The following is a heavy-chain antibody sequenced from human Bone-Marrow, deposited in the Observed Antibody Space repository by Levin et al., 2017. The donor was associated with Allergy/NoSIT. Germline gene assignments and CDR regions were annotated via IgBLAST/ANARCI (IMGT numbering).Heavy chain of an antibody. D-gene: IGHD6-13*01. CDR1: GFTFSNAW. CDR2: IKSKTDGGTT. CDR3: TTVSLTYSSSWYPRWNYYYMDV. Sequence: GESLKISCAASGFTFSNAWMSWVRQAPGKGLEWVGRIKSKTDGGTTDYAAPVKGRFTISRDDSKNTLYLQMNSLKTEDTAVYYCTTVSLTYSSSWYPRWNYYYMDVWGKGTTVTVSS. J-gene: IGHJ6*03. V-gene: IGHV3-15*01.